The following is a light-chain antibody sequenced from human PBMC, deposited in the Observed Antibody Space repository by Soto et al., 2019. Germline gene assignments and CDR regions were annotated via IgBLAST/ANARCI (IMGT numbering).Light chain of an antibody. CDR3: QQYVDSPLT. Sequence: EIVLTQSPGTLSLSPGERASLSCRASQTVNRSYLAWYQQRLGQAPRLLIYGTSSRATGIPDRFSGSGSGTDFTLTISRLEPEDFAVYYCQQYVDSPLTFGGGTKLEIK. J-gene: IGKJ4*01. V-gene: IGKV3-20*01. CDR2: GTS. CDR1: QTVNRSY.